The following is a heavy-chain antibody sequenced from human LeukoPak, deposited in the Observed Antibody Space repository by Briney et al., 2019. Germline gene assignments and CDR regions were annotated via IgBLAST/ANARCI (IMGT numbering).Heavy chain of an antibody. CDR2: TRNRANSYTT. J-gene: IGHJ3*02. V-gene: IGHV3-72*01. Sequence: GGSLRLSCAASGFTFSDDYMDWVRQAPGKGLEWVGRTRNRANSYTTEYAASVEGRFTISRDDSKNSLYLQMNSLKTEDTAVYYCARLSAQFRAFDIWGQGTMVTVSS. CDR1: GFTFSDDY. CDR3: ARLSAQFRAFDI. D-gene: IGHD2-15*01.